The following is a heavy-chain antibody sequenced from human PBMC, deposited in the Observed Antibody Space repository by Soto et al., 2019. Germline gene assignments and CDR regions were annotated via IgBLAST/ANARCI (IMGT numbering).Heavy chain of an antibody. CDR2: IYGDDNN. V-gene: IGHV2-5*02. J-gene: IGHJ4*02. Sequence: SGPTLVNPTQTLTLTCTFSGFSLRSSGGDVGWIRQPPGKALEWLALIYGDDNNRYSPSLKNRLTITKDTSKNQVVLTMTDMDPVETATYYCAHRRGFGELLYWGQ. CDR1: GFSLRSSGGD. CDR3: AHRRGFGELLY. D-gene: IGHD3-10*01.